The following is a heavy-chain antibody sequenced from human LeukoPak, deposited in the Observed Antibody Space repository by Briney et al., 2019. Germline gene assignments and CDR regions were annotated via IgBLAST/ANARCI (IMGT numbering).Heavy chain of an antibody. Sequence: GGSLRLSCTASGFNISSYSMNWVRQAPGKGLEWVSSITSSSSFIYSTDSVKGRFTISRDNAKNSLYLQMNSLRAEDTAVYYCAREYYTYDYWGQGTLVTGSS. V-gene: IGHV3-21*01. J-gene: IGHJ4*02. CDR2: ITSSSSFI. CDR3: AREYYTYDY. CDR1: GFNISSYS. D-gene: IGHD3-10*01.